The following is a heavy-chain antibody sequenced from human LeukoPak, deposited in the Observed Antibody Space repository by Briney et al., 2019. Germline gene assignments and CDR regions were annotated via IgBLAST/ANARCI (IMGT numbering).Heavy chain of an antibody. CDR2: IIVGSGAT. Sequence: EASVKVSCETSGFTFSTSAVQWVRQARGQRLEWIGWIIVGSGATNYAQSLQGRFTITRDMSTNTAYMELSSLGSEDSAVYYCAAELYGVYTDCCTFHLWGQGTLVTVSS. D-gene: IGHD4-17*01. V-gene: IGHV1-58*01. J-gene: IGHJ3*01. CDR3: AAELYGVYTDCCTFHL. CDR1: GFTFSTSA.